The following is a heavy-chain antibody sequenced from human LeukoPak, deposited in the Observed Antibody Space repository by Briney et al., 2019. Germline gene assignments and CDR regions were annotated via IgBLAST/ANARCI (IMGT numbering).Heavy chain of an antibody. CDR2: IIPIFGTA. CDR1: GGTFSSYA. D-gene: IGHD2-2*01. J-gene: IGHJ3*02. Sequence: SVKVSCKASGGTFSSYAISWVRQAPGRGLEWMGGIIPIFGTADYAQKFQGRVTITADESTSTAYMELSSLRSEDTALYYCAREGTSPKGGPMYAFNIWGQGTMVTVSS. CDR3: AREGTSPKGGPMYAFNI. V-gene: IGHV1-69*13.